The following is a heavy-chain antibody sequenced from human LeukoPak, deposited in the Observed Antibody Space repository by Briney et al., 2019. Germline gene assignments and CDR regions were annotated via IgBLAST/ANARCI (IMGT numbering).Heavy chain of an antibody. J-gene: IGHJ4*02. V-gene: IGHV4-34*01. Sequence: PSETLSLTYAVYGGSFSGYYWSWIRQPPGKGLEWIGEINHSGSTNYNPSLKSRVTISVDTSKNQFSLKLSSVTAADTAVYYCSIAAAGTDFDYWGQGTLVTVSS. D-gene: IGHD6-13*01. CDR1: GGSFSGYY. CDR2: INHSGST. CDR3: SIAAAGTDFDY.